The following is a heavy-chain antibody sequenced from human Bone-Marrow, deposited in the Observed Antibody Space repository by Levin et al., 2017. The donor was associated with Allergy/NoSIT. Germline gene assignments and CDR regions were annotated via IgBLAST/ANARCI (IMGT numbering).Heavy chain of an antibody. Sequence: GGSLRLSCEASGLSFNYASMSWVRQAPGKGLEWVGLIKGQTDGGTTDYAPPVKGRFVISRDDSKNTVYLQMNSLKNEDTAVYYCATELILVAVAQPGWGQGTQVTVS. CDR2: IKGQTDGGTT. J-gene: IGHJ4*01. CDR1: GLSFNYAS. V-gene: IGHV3-15*01. D-gene: IGHD2-21*01. CDR3: ATELILVAVAQPG.